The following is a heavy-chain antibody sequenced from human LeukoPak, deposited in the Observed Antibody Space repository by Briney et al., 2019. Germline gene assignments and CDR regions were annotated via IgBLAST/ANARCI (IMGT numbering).Heavy chain of an antibody. D-gene: IGHD3-22*01. CDR3: AKEYYYDSSGYPFDY. J-gene: IGHJ4*02. Sequence: PGGSLRLSCAASGFNFGSYSMTWVRQAPGKGLEWVSVIYSGGSTYYADSVKGRFTISRDNSKNTLYLQMNSLRAEDTAVYYCAKEYYYDSSGYPFDYWGQGTLVTVSS. CDR1: GFNFGSYS. CDR2: IYSGGST. V-gene: IGHV3-53*01.